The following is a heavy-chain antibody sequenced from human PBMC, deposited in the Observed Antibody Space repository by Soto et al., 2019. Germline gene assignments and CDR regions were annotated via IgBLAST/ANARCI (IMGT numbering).Heavy chain of an antibody. CDR1: GFTFSSYA. Sequence: EVQLLESGGGLVQPGGSLRLSCAASGFTFSSYAMSWVRQAPGKGLEWVSAISGSGGSTYYADSVKGRFTISRDNSKNTLYLKMNSLRAEDTAVYYCASDEGVDIRSTIFGVIYEGAFYIWGQGTMVTVSS. CDR2: ISGSGGST. V-gene: IGHV3-23*01. D-gene: IGHD3-3*01. CDR3: ASDEGVDIRSTIFGVIYEGAFYI. J-gene: IGHJ3*02.